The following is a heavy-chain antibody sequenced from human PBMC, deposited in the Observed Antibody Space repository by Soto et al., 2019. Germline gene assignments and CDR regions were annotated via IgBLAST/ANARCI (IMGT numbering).Heavy chain of an antibody. J-gene: IGHJ5*02. Sequence: QVQLQQWGAGLLKPSETLSLTCAVYGGSFSGYYWSWIRQLAGKGLVWIGEINHSGSTNYNPSLKMRVTISVGTSKNRFSLKLSSVTAADTAVYYCGRGHGEVRGWFGPWGQGTLVAVSA. D-gene: IGHD1-26*01. V-gene: IGHV4-34*01. CDR2: INHSGST. CDR1: GGSFSGYY. CDR3: GRGHGEVRGWFGP.